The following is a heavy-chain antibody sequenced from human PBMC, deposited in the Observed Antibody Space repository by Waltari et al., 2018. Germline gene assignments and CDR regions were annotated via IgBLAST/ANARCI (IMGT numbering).Heavy chain of an antibody. J-gene: IGHJ4*02. CDR2: IIPILGIA. V-gene: IGHV1-69*02. CDR3: AREMGIVGAFCPLDY. CDR1: GGTFSSYT. D-gene: IGHD1-26*01. Sequence: QVQLVQSGAEVKKPGSSVKVSCKASGGTFSSYTISWVRQAPGQGLEWMGRIIPILGIANYAQKFQGRVTITADKSTSTAYMELSSLRSEDTAVYYCAREMGIVGAFCPLDYWGQGTLVTVSS.